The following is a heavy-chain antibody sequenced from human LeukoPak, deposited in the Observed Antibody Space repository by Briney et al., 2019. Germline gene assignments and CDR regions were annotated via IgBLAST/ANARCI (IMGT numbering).Heavy chain of an antibody. CDR2: IYYSGST. V-gene: IGHV4-59*01. J-gene: IGHJ6*02. CDR1: GDSISSYY. Sequence: SETLSLTCTVSGDSISSYYWRWLRQPPGKGLEWLGYIYYSGSTNYNPSLKSRVTISVDTSKNQFSLKLSSVTAADTAVYYCARGQQLVTPHYYYYYGMDVWGQGTTVTVSS. CDR3: ARGQQLVTPHYYYYYGMDV. D-gene: IGHD6-13*01.